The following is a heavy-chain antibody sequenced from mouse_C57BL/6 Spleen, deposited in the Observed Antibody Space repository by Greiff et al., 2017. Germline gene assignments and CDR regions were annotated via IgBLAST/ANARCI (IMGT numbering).Heavy chain of an antibody. J-gene: IGHJ4*01. D-gene: IGHD4-1*01. CDR2: IRNKANGYTT. CDR1: GFTFTDYY. CDR3: ARYRTGTDAMDY. V-gene: IGHV7-3*01. Sequence: EVQRVESGGGLVQPGGSLSLSCAASGFTFTDYYMSWVRQPPGKALEWLGFIRNKANGYTTEYSASVKGRFTISRDNSQSILYLQMNALRAEDSATYYCARYRTGTDAMDYWGQGTSVTVSS.